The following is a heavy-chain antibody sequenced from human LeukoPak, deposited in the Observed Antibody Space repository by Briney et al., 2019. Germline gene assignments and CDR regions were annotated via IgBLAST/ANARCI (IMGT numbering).Heavy chain of an antibody. CDR3: AKDIVLMVYAIFYYYYMDV. Sequence: GRSLRLSCAASGFTFGSYGMHWVRQAPGKGLEWVAVIWYDGSNKYYADSVKGRFTISRDNSKNTLYLQMNSLRAEDTAVYYCAKDIVLMVYAIFYYYYMDVWGKGTTVTVSS. CDR2: IWYDGSNK. CDR1: GFTFGSYG. V-gene: IGHV3-33*06. J-gene: IGHJ6*03. D-gene: IGHD2-8*01.